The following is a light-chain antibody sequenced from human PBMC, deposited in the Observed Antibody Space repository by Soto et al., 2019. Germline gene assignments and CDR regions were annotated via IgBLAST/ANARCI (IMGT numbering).Light chain of an antibody. CDR3: HHYVGSPWT. J-gene: IGKJ1*01. Sequence: EIVLTQSPGTLSLSPGERATLSCRASQSVNSFLDWFQQKPGHAPRLLIYGASNMATGIPDRFSGSGSETDFTLTITRLEPEDFAVYYCHHYVGSPWTFGQGTKVENK. CDR2: GAS. V-gene: IGKV3-20*01. CDR1: QSVNSF.